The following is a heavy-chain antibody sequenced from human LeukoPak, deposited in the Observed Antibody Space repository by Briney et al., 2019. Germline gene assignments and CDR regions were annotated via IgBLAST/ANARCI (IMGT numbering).Heavy chain of an antibody. CDR3: ARRAGAYSHPYDY. CDR1: GFTVSSNS. CDR2: IYSDNT. V-gene: IGHV3-53*01. J-gene: IGHJ4*02. D-gene: IGHD4/OR15-4a*01. Sequence: GGSLRLSCTVSGFTVSSNSMSWVRQAPGKGLEWVSFIYSDNTHYSDSVKGRFTISRDNSKDTLYLQMNSLRAEDTAVYCCARRAGAYSHPYDYWGQGTLVTVSS.